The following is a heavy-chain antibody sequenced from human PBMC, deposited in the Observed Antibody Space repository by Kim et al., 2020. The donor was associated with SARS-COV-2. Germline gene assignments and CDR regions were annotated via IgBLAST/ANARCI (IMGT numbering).Heavy chain of an antibody. D-gene: IGHD3-3*01. CDR3: ARAEITIFGVVPYYFDY. Sequence: GGSLRLSCAASGFTFSSYSMNWVRQAPGKGLEWVSYISSSSSTIYYADSVKGRFTISRDNAKNSLYLQMNSLRDEDTAVYYCARAEITIFGVVPYYFDYLGQGTLVTVSS. CDR2: ISSSSSTI. V-gene: IGHV3-48*02. J-gene: IGHJ4*02. CDR1: GFTFSSYS.